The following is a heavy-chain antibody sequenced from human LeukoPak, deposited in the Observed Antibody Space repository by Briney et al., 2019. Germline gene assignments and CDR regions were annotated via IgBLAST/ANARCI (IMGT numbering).Heavy chain of an antibody. V-gene: IGHV1-2*02. D-gene: IGHD4-23*01. CDR2: INPNSGGT. CDR3: AREELPDYGGNSYRYYYMDV. J-gene: IGHJ6*03. CDR1: GYTFTGHY. Sequence: ASVKVSCKASGYTFTGHYMHWVRQAPGQGLEWMGWINPNSGGTNYAQKFQGRVTMTRDTSISTAYMELSRLRSDDTAVYYCAREELPDYGGNSYRYYYMDVWGKGTTVTVSS.